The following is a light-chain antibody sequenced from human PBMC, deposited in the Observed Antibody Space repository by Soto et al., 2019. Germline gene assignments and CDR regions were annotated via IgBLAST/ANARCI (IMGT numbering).Light chain of an antibody. CDR1: QSIDSW. V-gene: IGKV1-5*03. J-gene: IGKJ2*01. Sequence: DVQMTQSPSTLSASVRDRVTITCRASQSIDSWLAWYQQKPGKAPKLLIYKASSLERGVPSRFSGSGSGTESTPTVSSPQPVDCATYYYEDYHYFPSSFGQGTNLEIK. CDR3: EDYHYFPSS. CDR2: KAS.